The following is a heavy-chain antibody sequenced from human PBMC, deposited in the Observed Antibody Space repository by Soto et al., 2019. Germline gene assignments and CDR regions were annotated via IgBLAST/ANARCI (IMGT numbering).Heavy chain of an antibody. CDR2: ISGSGGST. D-gene: IGHD3-22*01. V-gene: IGHV3-23*01. J-gene: IGHJ5*02. Sequence: EVQLLESGGGLVQPGGSLRLSCAASGFTFSSYAMSWVRQAPGKGLEWVSAISGSGGSTYYADSVKGRFTISRDNSKNTLYLQINSLRAEDTAVYYCAKVNYYYDSSGYYPWGQGTLVTVSS. CDR1: GFTFSSYA. CDR3: AKVNYYYDSSGYYP.